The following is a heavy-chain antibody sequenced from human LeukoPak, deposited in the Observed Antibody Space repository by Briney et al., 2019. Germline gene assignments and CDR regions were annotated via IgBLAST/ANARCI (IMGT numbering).Heavy chain of an antibody. Sequence: GGSLRLSCAASGFTFSSYGMHWVRQAPGKGLEWVGNIQPDGSEQYPVDSVKGRFTISRDNAKNSLYLQMNSLRAEDTAVYYCARGRYDSSGSYSLFDYWGQGTLVTVSS. J-gene: IGHJ4*02. D-gene: IGHD3-22*01. CDR2: IQPDGSEQ. V-gene: IGHV3-7*01. CDR3: ARGRYDSSGSYSLFDY. CDR1: GFTFSSYG.